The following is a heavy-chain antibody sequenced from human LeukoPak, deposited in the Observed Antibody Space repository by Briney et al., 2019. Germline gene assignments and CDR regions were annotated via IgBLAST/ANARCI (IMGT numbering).Heavy chain of an antibody. D-gene: IGHD6-19*01. CDR3: ARQQWSERYFNL. V-gene: IGHV5-51*01. J-gene: IGHJ2*01. CDR2: IYPGDYDT. Sequence: GESLKISCKGSGYSFTTHWIGWVRQMPGKGLEWTGVIYPGDYDTRYSPSFQGQVTISADKSVSTAYLQWISLKASDSAIYYCARQQWSERYFNLWGRGTLVTVSS. CDR1: GYSFTTHW.